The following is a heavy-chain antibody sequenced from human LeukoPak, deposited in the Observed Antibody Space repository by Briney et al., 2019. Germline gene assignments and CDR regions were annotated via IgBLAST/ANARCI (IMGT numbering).Heavy chain of an antibody. Sequence: SETLSLTCTVSGGSISSYYWSWIRQPPGKGLEWIGRIYSGGTTNYNPSLESRLTMSVDTSKNQFSLNLSSVTAADTALYYCASSDGQPPRFDSSYDVFDYWGQGTLVTVSS. J-gene: IGHJ4*02. CDR3: ASSDGQPPRFDSSYDVFDY. CDR2: IYSGGTT. D-gene: IGHD3-3*01. V-gene: IGHV4-4*07. CDR1: GGSISSYY.